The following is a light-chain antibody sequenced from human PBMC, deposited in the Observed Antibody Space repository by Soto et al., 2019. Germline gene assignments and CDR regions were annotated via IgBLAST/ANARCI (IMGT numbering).Light chain of an antibody. Sequence: DIVLTQSPGTLSLSPGERATLSCRASQSLSSSLAWYQQKPGQAPRLLIYDTSTRATGIPARFSGSGSGTEFTLTISSLQSEDFAVYYCQQYNNWPPITFGQGTRLEIK. J-gene: IGKJ5*01. CDR2: DTS. CDR1: QSLSSS. V-gene: IGKV3-15*01. CDR3: QQYNNWPPIT.